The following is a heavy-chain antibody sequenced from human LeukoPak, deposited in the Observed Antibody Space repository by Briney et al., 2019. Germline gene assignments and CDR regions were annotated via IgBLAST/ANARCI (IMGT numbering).Heavy chain of an antibody. D-gene: IGHD3-10*01. CDR1: GYIFINYF. CDR2: ITAGNDNT. CDR3: VRGFSGGEAF. V-gene: IGHV1-3*01. J-gene: IGHJ3*01. Sequence: ASVKVSCKASGYIFINYFMHWVRQAPGQRPEWMGWITAGNDNTKYSQKFQGRVTITRDTSASTVYMELSSLRSEDTAIYYCVRGFSGGEAFWGQGTMVPSPQ.